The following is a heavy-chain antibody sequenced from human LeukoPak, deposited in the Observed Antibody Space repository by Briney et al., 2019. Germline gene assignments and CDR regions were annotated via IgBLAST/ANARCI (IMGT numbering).Heavy chain of an antibody. CDR1: GGSISSSSYY. CDR2: IYYSGST. CDR3: ARRKKSNWFDP. Sequence: SETLSLTCTVSGGSISSSSYYWGWIRQPPGKGGEWIGSIYYSGSTYYNPSLKSRVTISVDTSKNQFSLKLSSVTAADTAVYYCARRKKSNWFDPWGQGTLVTVSS. J-gene: IGHJ5*02. V-gene: IGHV4-39*07.